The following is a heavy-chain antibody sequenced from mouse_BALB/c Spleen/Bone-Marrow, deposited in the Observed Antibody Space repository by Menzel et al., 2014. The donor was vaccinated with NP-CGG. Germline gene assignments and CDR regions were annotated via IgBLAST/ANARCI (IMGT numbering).Heavy chain of an antibody. CDR1: GFTFTSYA. Sequence: EVHLVESGGGLVKPGGSLKLSCTASGFTFTSYAMSWVRQTPEKRLEWVATISSAGIHTYYVDTVKGRFTISRDNAKNTQFLHMSSLRSEDTAMYYCARQDRVYYFDYWGQGTTLTVSS. CDR3: ARQDRVYYFDY. CDR2: ISSAGIHT. J-gene: IGHJ2*01. V-gene: IGHV5-9-3*01.